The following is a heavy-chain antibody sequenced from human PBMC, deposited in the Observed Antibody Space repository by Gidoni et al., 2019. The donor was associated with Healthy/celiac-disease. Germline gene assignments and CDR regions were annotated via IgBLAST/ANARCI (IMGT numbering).Heavy chain of an antibody. V-gene: IGHV3-30*18. Sequence: QVQLVESGGGVVQPGRSLRLSCADSGFPFISFGMHWVRQAPGKGLEWVAVISYDGSNKYYADSVKGRFTISRDNSKNTLYLQMNSLRAEYTAVYYCAKDQDYGDSYYYYYGMDVWGQGTTVTVSS. CDR2: ISYDGSNK. J-gene: IGHJ6*02. CDR1: GFPFISFG. D-gene: IGHD4-17*01. CDR3: AKDQDYGDSYYYYYGMDV.